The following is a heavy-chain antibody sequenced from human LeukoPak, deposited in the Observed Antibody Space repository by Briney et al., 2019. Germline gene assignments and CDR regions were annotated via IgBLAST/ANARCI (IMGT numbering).Heavy chain of an antibody. J-gene: IGHJ4*02. CDR3: AAGVVTGTSR. Sequence: GGSLTHSCAPSGFTFKSYAMTGLPQAPGKGREWVARIRSKSEGETKEYAASVKGRFTISRDDSRSRLYLQMNSLKTDETAVYYCAAGVVTGTSRWGQGTLVTVSS. CDR1: GFTFKSYA. V-gene: IGHV3-15*01. D-gene: IGHD1-1*01. CDR2: IRSKSEGETK.